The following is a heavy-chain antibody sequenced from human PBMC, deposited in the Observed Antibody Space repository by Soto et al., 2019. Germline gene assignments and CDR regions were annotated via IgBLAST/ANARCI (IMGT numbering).Heavy chain of an antibody. D-gene: IGHD3-10*01. J-gene: IGHJ5*02. CDR3: ARDSPLGSGSYGNHYNWFDP. V-gene: IGHV4-59*01. CDR2: IYYSGST. Sequence: SETLSLTCTVSGGSISSYYWSWIRQPPGKGLEWIGYIYYSGSTNYNPSLKSRVTISVDTSKNQFSLKLSSVTAADTAVYYCARDSPLGSGSYGNHYNWFDPWGQGTLVTVSS. CDR1: GGSISSYY.